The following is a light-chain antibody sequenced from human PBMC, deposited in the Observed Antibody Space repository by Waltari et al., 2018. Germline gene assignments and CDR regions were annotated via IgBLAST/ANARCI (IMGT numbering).Light chain of an antibody. CDR1: QSIGRY. Sequence: DIQMTQSPSSLSASVGDRVIITCRASQSIGRYLNWYQQKPGKAPRLLRYGVSSLYSGVPSRFSGSGSETDFTLTISSLQPEDCATYYCQQSYSPVWTFGQGTKVEIK. J-gene: IGKJ1*01. V-gene: IGKV1-39*01. CDR3: QQSYSPVWT. CDR2: GVS.